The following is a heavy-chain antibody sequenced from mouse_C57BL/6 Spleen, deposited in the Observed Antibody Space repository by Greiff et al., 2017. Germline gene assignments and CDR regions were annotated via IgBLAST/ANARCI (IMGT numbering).Heavy chain of an antibody. CDR3: ARADYDYDGAWFAY. J-gene: IGHJ3*01. CDR2: INPNNGGT. Sequence: EVQLQRSGPELVKPGASVKMSCKASGYTFTDYNMHWVKQSHGKSLEWIGYINPNNGGTSYNQKFKGKATLTVNKSSSTAYMELRSLTSEDSAVYYCARADYDYDGAWFAYWGQGTLVTVSA. CDR1: GYTFTDYN. D-gene: IGHD2-4*01. V-gene: IGHV1-22*01.